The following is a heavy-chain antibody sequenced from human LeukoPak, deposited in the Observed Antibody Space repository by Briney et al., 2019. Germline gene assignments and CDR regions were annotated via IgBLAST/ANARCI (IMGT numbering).Heavy chain of an antibody. CDR2: ISVYNGNT. D-gene: IGHD1-14*01. V-gene: IGHV1-18*01. CDR3: ARSRVSHTTVSTLLY. J-gene: IGHJ4*02. Sequence: ASVKVSCKASGYTFSSHAIAWVRQAPGQGPEWMGSISVYNGNTEYAQKLQGRVTMTTDTFTNTAYMELWNLRPDDTAVYYCARSRVSHTTVSTLLYWGQGTLVTVSS. CDR1: GYTFSSHA.